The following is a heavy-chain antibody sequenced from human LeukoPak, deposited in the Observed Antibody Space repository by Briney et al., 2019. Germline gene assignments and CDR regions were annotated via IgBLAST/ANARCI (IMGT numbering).Heavy chain of an antibody. Sequence: GESLKISCKGSGYSFTSYWIGWVRQMPGKGLEWMGIIYPGDSDTRYSPSFQGQVTISADKSISTAYLQWSSLKASDTAMYYCARLDDSGGYYYNWFDPWGQGTLVTVSS. V-gene: IGHV5-51*01. D-gene: IGHD3-22*01. J-gene: IGHJ5*02. CDR1: GYSFTSYW. CDR2: IYPGDSDT. CDR3: ARLDDSGGYYYNWFDP.